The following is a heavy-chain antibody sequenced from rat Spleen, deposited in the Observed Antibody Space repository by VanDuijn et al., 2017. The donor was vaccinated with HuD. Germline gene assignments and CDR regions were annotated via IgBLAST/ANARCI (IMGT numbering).Heavy chain of an antibody. J-gene: IGHJ3*01. V-gene: IGHV5-29*01. Sequence: EVQLVESDGGLVQPGRSLKLSCAASGFTFSDYYMAWVRQAPTKGLEWVATISYDGRNTYYRDSVKGRFTSSRDNAKDTLYLQMDSLRSEDTATYYWARQGYGVYYNCFTYWGQGTLVTVSS. CDR2: ISYDGRNT. CDR1: GFTFSDYY. CDR3: ARQGYGVYYNCFTY. D-gene: IGHD1-11*01.